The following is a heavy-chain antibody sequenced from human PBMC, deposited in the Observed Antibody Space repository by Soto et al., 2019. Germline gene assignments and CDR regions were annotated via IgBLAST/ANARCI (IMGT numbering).Heavy chain of an antibody. D-gene: IGHD6-19*01. CDR3: AKVPYPYSSGWYGQEYFDY. J-gene: IGHJ4*02. CDR2: ISGSGGST. V-gene: IGHV3-23*01. CDR1: GFTFSSYA. Sequence: EVQLLESGGGLVQPGGSLRLSCAASGFTFSSYAMSWVRQAPGKGLEWVSAISGSGGSTYYADSVKGRFTISRDNSKNTLYLQVNSLRAEDTAVYYCAKVPYPYSSGWYGQEYFDYWGQGTLVTVSS.